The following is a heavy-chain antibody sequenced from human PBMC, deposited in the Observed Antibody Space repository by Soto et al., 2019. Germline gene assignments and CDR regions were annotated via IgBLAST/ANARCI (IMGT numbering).Heavy chain of an antibody. CDR3: ARDVVGANDAFDI. V-gene: IGHV4-31*03. D-gene: IGHD1-26*01. J-gene: IGHJ3*02. Sequence: QVQLQESGPGLVKPSQTLSLTCTVSGGSISSGGYYWSWIRQHPGKALEWIGYIYYSGSTYYNPSLKSRVTISVDTSKNQFSLKLSSVTAADTAVYYCARDVVGANDAFDIWGQGTMVTVSS. CDR1: GGSISSGGYY. CDR2: IYYSGST.